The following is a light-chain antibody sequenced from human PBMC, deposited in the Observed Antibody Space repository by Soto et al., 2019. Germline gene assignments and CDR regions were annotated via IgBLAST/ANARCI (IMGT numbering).Light chain of an antibody. CDR2: GAS. V-gene: IGKV3-20*01. CDR3: QQYATSPPRT. CDR1: QSVSNNF. Sequence: EIVLTQSPGTLSLSLGERATLSCRASQSVSNNFLAWYQQKPGQAPRLLIYGASSRATDIPDRFSGSGSGTDFTLTISRLETEDFGVYYCQQYATSPPRTFGQGTKVDI. J-gene: IGKJ1*01.